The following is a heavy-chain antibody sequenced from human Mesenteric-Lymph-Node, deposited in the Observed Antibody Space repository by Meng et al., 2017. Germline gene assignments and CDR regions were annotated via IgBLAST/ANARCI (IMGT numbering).Heavy chain of an antibody. CDR2: ISPHSGGT. CDR1: GYTFTRYA. CDR3: ARDPGLDR. J-gene: IGHJ5*02. V-gene: IGHV1-2*06. Sequence: QVPLVPAGAEVKETGDVFEVACKASGYTFTRYAMHWVRQAPGQRLDWMGRISPHSGGTDYAQNFQARVTLTRDTSISTAYMQMSGLTSDDTAVYYCARDPGLDRWGRGTLVTVSS.